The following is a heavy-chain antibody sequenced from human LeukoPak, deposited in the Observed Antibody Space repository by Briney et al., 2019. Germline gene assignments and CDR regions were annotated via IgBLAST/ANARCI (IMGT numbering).Heavy chain of an antibody. J-gene: IGHJ4*02. D-gene: IGHD4-11*01. Sequence: KPGGSLRLSCAASGFTVSSYEMNWVRQAPGKGLEWVSTISSRGDYIYYADSMKGRFTISRDNAKKSLYLQMNSLRAEDTAVYYCARGTMVTVNFDHWGQGTLVTVSS. CDR3: ARGTMVTVNFDH. CDR1: GFTVSSYE. CDR2: ISSRGDYI. V-gene: IGHV3-21*01.